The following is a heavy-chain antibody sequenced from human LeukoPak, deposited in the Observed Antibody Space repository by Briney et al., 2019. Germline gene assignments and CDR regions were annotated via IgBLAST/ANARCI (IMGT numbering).Heavy chain of an antibody. CDR3: ARDLMRFLEWVN. D-gene: IGHD3-3*01. V-gene: IGHV3-48*04. J-gene: IGHJ4*02. CDR2: VSSASSHV. CDR1: GFIFSDYN. Sequence: HPGGSLRLSCEASGFIFSDYNMNWVRQAPGKGPEWVSYVSSASSHVYYADSVRGRFIISRDNAKNSLYLQMNSLRAEDTAVYYCARDLMRFLEWVNWGQGTLVTVSS.